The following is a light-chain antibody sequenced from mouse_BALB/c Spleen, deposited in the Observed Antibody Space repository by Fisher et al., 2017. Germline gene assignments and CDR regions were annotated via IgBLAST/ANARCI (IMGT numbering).Light chain of an antibody. CDR3: QQWSSNPLT. Sequence: IVITQSPAIMSASPGEKVTMTCSASSSVSYMHWYQQKSGTSPKRWIYDTSKLASGVPARFSGSGSGTFYSLTISSMEAEDAATYYCQQWSSNPLTFGAGTKL. V-gene: IGKV4-59*01. J-gene: IGKJ5*01. CDR1: SSVSY. CDR2: DTS.